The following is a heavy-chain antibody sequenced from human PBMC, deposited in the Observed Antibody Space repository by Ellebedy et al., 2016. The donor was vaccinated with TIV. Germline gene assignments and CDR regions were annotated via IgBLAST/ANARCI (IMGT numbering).Heavy chain of an antibody. J-gene: IGHJ6*02. D-gene: IGHD3-10*01. Sequence: PGGSLRLSCAVSGFTFSSYTMNWVRQAPGKGLEWVSSISSSTSYIYYADSVKGRFTISRDNAKNSLYLQMNSLRAEDTAVYYCARDSENDRVRVTIYNQYGMDVWGQGTTVSVSS. V-gene: IGHV3-21*01. CDR2: ISSSTSYI. CDR1: GFTFSSYT. CDR3: ARDSENDRVRVTIYNQYGMDV.